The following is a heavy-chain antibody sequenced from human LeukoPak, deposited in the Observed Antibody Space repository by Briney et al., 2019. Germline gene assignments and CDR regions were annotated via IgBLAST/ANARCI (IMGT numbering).Heavy chain of an antibody. CDR1: GNTFTNYY. CDR3: ARAGSITMIHWAFDI. D-gene: IGHD3-22*01. V-gene: IGHV1-46*01. J-gene: IGHJ3*02. Sequence: ASVKVSCKASGNTFTNYYVHWVRQAPGQGLEWMGIINPSGGSTTYAQKSQGRVTMTRDTSASTVYMELSSLRSADTAIYYCARAGSITMIHWAFDIWGQGTVVTVSS. CDR2: INPSGGST.